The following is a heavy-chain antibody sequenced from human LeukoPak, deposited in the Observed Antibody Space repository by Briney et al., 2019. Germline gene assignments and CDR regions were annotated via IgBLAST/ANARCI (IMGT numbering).Heavy chain of an antibody. CDR3: ARGPVTGTTSLWFDP. V-gene: IGHV4-34*01. D-gene: IGHD1-7*01. CDR2: INHSGGT. CDR1: GGSFSGYY. J-gene: IGHJ5*02. Sequence: SETLSLTCAVYGGSFSGYYWSWIRQPPGKGLEWIGEINHSGGTNYNPSLKSRVTISVDTSKNQFSLKLSSVTAADTAVYYCARGPVTGTTSLWFDPWGQGTLVTVSS.